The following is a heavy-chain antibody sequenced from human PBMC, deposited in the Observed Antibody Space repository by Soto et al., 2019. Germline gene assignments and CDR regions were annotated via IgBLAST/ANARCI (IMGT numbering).Heavy chain of an antibody. Sequence: PSETLSLTCTVSGGSISSYYLSWIRQPPGKGLEWIGYIYYSGSTNYNPSLKSRVTISVDTSKNQFSLKLSSVTAADTAVYYCARGGWNPKGSYDYWGQGTLVTVSS. V-gene: IGHV4-59*01. CDR1: GGSISSYY. D-gene: IGHD1-1*01. CDR3: ARGGWNPKGSYDY. J-gene: IGHJ4*02. CDR2: IYYSGST.